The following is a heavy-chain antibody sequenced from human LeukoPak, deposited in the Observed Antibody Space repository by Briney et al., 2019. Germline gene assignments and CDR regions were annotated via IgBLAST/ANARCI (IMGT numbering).Heavy chain of an antibody. CDR1: GFTFSSDS. V-gene: IGHV3-48*01. Sequence: GGSLRLSCAASGFTFSSDSMNWVRQAPGKGLEWVSYISSSSSTIYYADSVKGRFTISRDNAKNSLYLQMNSLRAEDTAVYYCARDDASIAAALDYWGQGTLVTVSS. CDR2: ISSSSSTI. D-gene: IGHD6-13*01. CDR3: ARDDASIAAALDY. J-gene: IGHJ4*02.